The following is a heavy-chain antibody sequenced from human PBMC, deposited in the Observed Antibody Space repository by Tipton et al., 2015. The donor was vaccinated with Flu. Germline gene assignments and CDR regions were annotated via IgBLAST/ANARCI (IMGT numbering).Heavy chain of an antibody. CDR3: ARTHDYGDLYYYYYYGINV. CDR1: GDSISSDYY. CDR2: VARTGDT. J-gene: IGHJ6*02. D-gene: IGHD4-17*01. V-gene: IGHV4-38-2*01. Sequence: TLSLTCAVSGDSISSDYYWAWIRQFPGKGLEWIGTVARTGDTIYNPSLKSRVTLSVDTSKNQFSLILYSVTAADTAVYYCARTHDYGDLYYYYYYGINVWGQGP.